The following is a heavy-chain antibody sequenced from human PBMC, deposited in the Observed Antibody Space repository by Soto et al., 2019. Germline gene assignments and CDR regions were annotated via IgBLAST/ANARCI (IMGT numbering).Heavy chain of an antibody. CDR1: GFTFTSSA. V-gene: IGHV1-58*01. CDR3: AAYISTYSGSYYIDYYYGMDV. D-gene: IGHD1-26*01. J-gene: IGHJ6*02. CDR2: IVVGSGNT. Sequence: SVKVSCKASGFTFTSSAVQWVRQARGQRLEWIGWIVVGSGNTNYAQKFQERVTITRDMSTSTAYMELSSLRSEDTAVYYCAAYISTYSGSYYIDYYYGMDVWGQGTTVTVSS.